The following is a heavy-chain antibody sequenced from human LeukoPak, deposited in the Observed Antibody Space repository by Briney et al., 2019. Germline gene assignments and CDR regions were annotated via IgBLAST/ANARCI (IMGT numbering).Heavy chain of an antibody. D-gene: IGHD2-15*01. J-gene: IGHJ6*02. CDR1: GGTFSSYA. CDR2: IIPILGIA. Sequence: SVKVSCKASGGTFSSYAISWVRQAPRQGLEWMGRIIPILGIANYAQKFQGRVTITADKSTSTAYMELSSLRSEDTAVYYCAREVAATSYYYYYGMDVWGQGTTVTVSS. V-gene: IGHV1-69*04. CDR3: AREVAATSYYYYYGMDV.